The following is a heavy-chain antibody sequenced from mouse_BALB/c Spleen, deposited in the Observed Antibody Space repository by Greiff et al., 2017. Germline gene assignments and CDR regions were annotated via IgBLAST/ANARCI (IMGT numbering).Heavy chain of an antibody. V-gene: IGHV5-4*02. D-gene: IGHD1-1*01. J-gene: IGHJ2*01. CDR2: ISDGGSYT. CDR1: GFTFSDYY. Sequence: EVQLVESGGGLVKPGGSLKLSCAASGFTFSDYYMYWVRQTPEKRLEWVATISDGGSYTYYPDNVKGRFTISRDNAKNNLYLQMSSLKSEDTAMYYCARGGSSLYYFDYWGQGTTLTVSS. CDR3: ARGGSSLYYFDY.